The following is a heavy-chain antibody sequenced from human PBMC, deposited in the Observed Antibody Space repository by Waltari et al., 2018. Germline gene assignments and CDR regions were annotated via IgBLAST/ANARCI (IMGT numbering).Heavy chain of an antibody. J-gene: IGHJ4*02. CDR1: GDSMSSTYW. V-gene: IGHV4-4*02. D-gene: IGHD2-15*01. CDR3: ARDRGRGLYLDS. Sequence: GDSMSSTYWWSWVRQPPGKGLEWIGQIRGTGKTNYNPSLDSRVTISIDTSNNHISLMLASVTAADTAVYYCARDRGRGLYLDSWGQGTLVTVSP. CDR2: IRGTGKT.